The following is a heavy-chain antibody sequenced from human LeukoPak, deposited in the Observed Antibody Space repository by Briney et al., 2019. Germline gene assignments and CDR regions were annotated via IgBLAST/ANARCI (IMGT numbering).Heavy chain of an antibody. V-gene: IGHV1-3*03. CDR3: ARVVRYSSGPLTDLLPYYFDY. CDR1: GYTFTSYA. J-gene: IGHJ4*02. Sequence: ASVKVSCKASGYTFTSYAMHWVRQAPGPRLEWMGWINAGNGNTKYSQEFQGRVTITRDTSASAVYMELSSLRSDDMAVYYCARVVRYSSGPLTDLLPYYFDYWGQGTLVTVSS. D-gene: IGHD6-19*01. CDR2: INAGNGNT.